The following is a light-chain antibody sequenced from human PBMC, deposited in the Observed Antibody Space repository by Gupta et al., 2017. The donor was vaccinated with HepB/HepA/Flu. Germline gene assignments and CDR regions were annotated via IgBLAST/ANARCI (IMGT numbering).Light chain of an antibody. V-gene: IGKV2-30*01. CDR1: QSLVNSDGNTY. J-gene: IGKJ1*01. CDR2: KVS. CDR3: RQGEHCPWT. Sequence: DVVMTQSPLSLPVTLGQPASISCRSSQSLVNSDGNTYLNWFQQRPGQSPRRLIYKVSNRDSGVPDRFSGSGSGTDFTLKISRVEAEDVGVYYCRQGEHCPWTFGQGTKVEVK.